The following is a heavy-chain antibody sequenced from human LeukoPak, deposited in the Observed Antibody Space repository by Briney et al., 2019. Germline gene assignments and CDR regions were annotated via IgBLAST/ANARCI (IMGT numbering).Heavy chain of an antibody. Sequence: GNLSLTCAASGFTVTTLAMTWVRQAPGKGLEWVSVIGESEGRTNYAAAVKGRFPNSRNETKNTLYLEMNSLRAEHTAVYYCAKGATDSSWEKLHDWGQGTLVTVSS. CDR3: AKGATDSSWEKLHD. D-gene: IGHD3-22*01. CDR1: GFTVTTLA. J-gene: IGHJ4*02. CDR2: IGESEGRT. V-gene: IGHV3-23*01.